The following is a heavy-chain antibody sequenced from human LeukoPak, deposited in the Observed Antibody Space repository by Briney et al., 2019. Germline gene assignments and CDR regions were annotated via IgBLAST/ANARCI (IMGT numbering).Heavy chain of an antibody. CDR3: AKAAYYYDSSGYYCSY. Sequence: TGGSLRLSCAAYGFTFSIYAMSWVRQAPGKGLEWVSAISGSGGSTYYADSVKGRFTISRDNSKNTLYLQMNSLRAEDTAVYYCAKAAYYYDSSGYYCSYWGQGTLVTVSS. CDR1: GFTFSIYA. D-gene: IGHD3-22*01. J-gene: IGHJ4*02. CDR2: ISGSGGST. V-gene: IGHV3-23*01.